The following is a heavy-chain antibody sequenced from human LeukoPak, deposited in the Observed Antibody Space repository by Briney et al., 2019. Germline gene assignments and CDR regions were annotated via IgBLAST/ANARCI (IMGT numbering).Heavy chain of an antibody. J-gene: IGHJ4*02. V-gene: IGHV3-53*01. Sequence: GGSPRLSCAASGFIVSSNYMSWVRQAPGKGLEWVSVIDNGGNTYYADSVKGRFTISRDNSKNTLYLQMNSLRAEDTAVYYCARVGSARSLGNWGQGTLVSVSS. CDR2: IDNGGNT. CDR3: ARVGSARSLGN. D-gene: IGHD6-6*01. CDR1: GFIVSSNY.